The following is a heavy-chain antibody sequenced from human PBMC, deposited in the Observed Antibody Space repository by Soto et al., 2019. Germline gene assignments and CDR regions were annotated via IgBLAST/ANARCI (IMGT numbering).Heavy chain of an antibody. V-gene: IGHV3-23*01. D-gene: IGHD2-15*01. CDR2: QSGSGDST. CDR1: GFTFSTYS. J-gene: IGHJ4*02. Sequence: EVQLLESGGVLIQPGGSLRLSCAASGFTFSTYSMSWVRQAPGKGLEWVSAQSGSGDSTYYADSLQGRFTVSRDNSKYTLYLQMNSLRAEDTAIYYCTSGYCSGGSCNSRFDYWCQGTLVTVSS. CDR3: TSGYCSGGSCNSRFDY.